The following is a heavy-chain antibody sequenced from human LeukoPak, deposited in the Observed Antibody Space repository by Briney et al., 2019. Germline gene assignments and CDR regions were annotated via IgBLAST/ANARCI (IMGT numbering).Heavy chain of an antibody. Sequence: ASVKVSCKASGGTFSSYAISWVRQAPGQGLEWMGWMNPNSGNTGYAQKFQGRVTMTRNTSISTAYMELSSLRSEDTAVYYCARGGGSGSYYFDYWGQGTLVTVSS. CDR2: MNPNSGNT. J-gene: IGHJ4*02. CDR3: ARGGGSGSYYFDY. CDR1: GGTFSSYA. D-gene: IGHD6-19*01. V-gene: IGHV1-8*02.